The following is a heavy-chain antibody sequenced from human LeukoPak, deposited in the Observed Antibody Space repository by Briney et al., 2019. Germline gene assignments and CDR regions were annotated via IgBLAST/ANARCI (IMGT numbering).Heavy chain of an antibody. CDR3: TRVGYIDEGIDY. J-gene: IGHJ4*02. D-gene: IGHD5-24*01. CDR2: IKQDGSKK. CDR1: GFPFSSYW. V-gene: IGHV3-7*04. Sequence: GGSLRLSCVASGFPFSSYWMTWVRQAPGKGLEWVANIKQDGSKKSYVDSVKGRFTISRDNAKNSLYLQMDSLRAEDTAIYYCTRVGYIDEGIDYWGRGTLVTVSS.